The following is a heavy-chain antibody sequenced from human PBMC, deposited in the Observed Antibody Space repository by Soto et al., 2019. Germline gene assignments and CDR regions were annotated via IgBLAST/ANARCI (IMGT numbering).Heavy chain of an antibody. Sequence: GESLKISCKGSGYSFTSYWISWVRQMPGKGLEWMGRIDPSDSYTNYSPSFQGHVTISADKSISTAFLQWSSLKASDTAMYYCARLISGTSLRYYYGMDVWGQETTVTGSS. D-gene: IGHD3-3*01. CDR3: ARLISGTSLRYYYGMDV. CDR1: GYSFTSYW. CDR2: IDPSDSYT. V-gene: IGHV5-10-1*01. J-gene: IGHJ6*02.